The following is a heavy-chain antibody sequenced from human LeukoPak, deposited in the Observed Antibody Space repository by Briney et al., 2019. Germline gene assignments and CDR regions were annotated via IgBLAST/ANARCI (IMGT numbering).Heavy chain of an antibody. Sequence: SETLSLTCTVPGGSISSYYWSWIRQPAGKGLEWIGRIYTSGSTNYNPSLKSRVTISVDTSKNQFSLKLRSVTAADTDVYYCARVGYCSGGGCYGLDYWSQGTLVTVSS. D-gene: IGHD2-15*01. CDR1: GGSISSYY. J-gene: IGHJ4*02. CDR3: ARVGYCSGGGCYGLDY. CDR2: IYTSGST. V-gene: IGHV4-4*07.